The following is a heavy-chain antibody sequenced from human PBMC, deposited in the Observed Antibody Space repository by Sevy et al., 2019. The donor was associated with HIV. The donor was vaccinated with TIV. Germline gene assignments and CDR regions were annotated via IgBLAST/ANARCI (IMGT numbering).Heavy chain of an antibody. CDR1: GGSISSSSYY. Sequence: SETLSLTCTVSGGSISSSSYYWGWIRQPPGKGLEWIGSIYYSGSTYYNPSLKSRVTISVDTSKNQFSLKLSSVTAADTAVYYCARHHVLLWFREFQSNFDYWGQGTLVTVSS. D-gene: IGHD3-10*01. CDR2: IYYSGST. CDR3: ARHHVLLWFREFQSNFDY. V-gene: IGHV4-39*01. J-gene: IGHJ4*02.